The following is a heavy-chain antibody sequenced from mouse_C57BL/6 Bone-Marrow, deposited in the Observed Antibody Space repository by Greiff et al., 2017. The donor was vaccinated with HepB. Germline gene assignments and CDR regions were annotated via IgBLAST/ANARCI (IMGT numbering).Heavy chain of an antibody. CDR1: GYSFTDYN. D-gene: IGHD3-2*02. CDR2: INPNYGTT. Sequence: EVQGVESGPELVKPGASVKISCKASGYSFTDYNMNWVKQSNGKSLEWIGVINPNYGTTSYNQKFKGKATLTVDQSSSTAYMQLNSLTSEDSAVYYCAAGDSSGYYFDYWGQGTTLTVSS. CDR3: AAGDSSGYYFDY. V-gene: IGHV1-39*01. J-gene: IGHJ2*01.